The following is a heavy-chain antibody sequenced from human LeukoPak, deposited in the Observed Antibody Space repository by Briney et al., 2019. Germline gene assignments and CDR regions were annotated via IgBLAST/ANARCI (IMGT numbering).Heavy chain of an antibody. CDR3: ARENRDGYNLDAFDI. V-gene: IGHV1-69*13. Sequence: ASVKVSCKASGGTFSKYTISWVRQRPGQGLEWMGGITPLFGTANYAQKFQGRVTITADESASTAYMELSSLRSEDTAVYYCARENRDGYNLDAFDIWGQGTMVTVSS. CDR2: ITPLFGTA. J-gene: IGHJ3*02. CDR1: GGTFSKYT. D-gene: IGHD5-24*01.